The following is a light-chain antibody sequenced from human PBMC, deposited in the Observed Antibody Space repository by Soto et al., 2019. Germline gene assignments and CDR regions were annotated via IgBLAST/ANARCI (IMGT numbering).Light chain of an antibody. CDR1: QSIASD. CDR3: QQRASWPLT. J-gene: IGKJ4*01. CDR2: DSS. V-gene: IGKV3-11*01. Sequence: EIVLTQSPDTLSLSPGERATLSCRASQSIASDLAWYQQKPGQAPRLLMYDSSNRAAAIPARFSGSGSGTDFTLTISSLEPEDFAVYYCQQRASWPLTFGGGTKVEIK.